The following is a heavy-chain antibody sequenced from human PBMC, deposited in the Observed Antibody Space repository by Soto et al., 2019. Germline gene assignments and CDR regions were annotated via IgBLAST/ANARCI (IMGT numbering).Heavy chain of an antibody. V-gene: IGHV4-34*01. CDR2: IKHSGGT. CDR3: ARGYSSSPKQLAKKPYYYYGMDV. CDR1: GGSVSGYY. J-gene: IGHJ6*02. D-gene: IGHD6-6*01. Sequence: SETLSLTGAVYGGSVSGYYWGWIRQPPGKGLEWIWDIKHSGGTNYNPSLKSRVTISVDTSKNQFSLKLSSVTAADTAVYYCARGYSSSPKQLAKKPYYYYGMDVWGQGTTVT.